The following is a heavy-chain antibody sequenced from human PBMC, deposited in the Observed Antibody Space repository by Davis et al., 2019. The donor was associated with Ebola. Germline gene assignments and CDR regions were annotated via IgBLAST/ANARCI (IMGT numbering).Heavy chain of an antibody. D-gene: IGHD5-18*01. Sequence: GGSLRLSCAASGFTVSSNYMNWVRQAPGKGLEWVSYISSSSSTIYYADSVKGRFTISRDNAKNSLYLQMNSLRDEDTAVYYCARALWLGGSVDYWGQGTLVTVSS. CDR1: GFTVSSNY. J-gene: IGHJ4*02. CDR3: ARALWLGGSVDY. V-gene: IGHV3-48*02. CDR2: ISSSSSTI.